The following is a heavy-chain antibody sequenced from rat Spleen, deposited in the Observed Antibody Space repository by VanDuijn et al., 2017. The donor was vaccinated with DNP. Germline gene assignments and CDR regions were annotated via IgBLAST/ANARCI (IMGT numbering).Heavy chain of an antibody. CDR1: GFSFSDYY. D-gene: IGHD1-4*01. CDR3: GRHNYPGIIDYFDH. CDR2: ISYDGGST. J-gene: IGHJ2*01. Sequence: EVQLVESGGGLVQPGRSLKLSCAASGFSFSDYYMAWVRQAPTKGLEWVAYISYDGGSTYYGDSVKGRFTISRDNAKSSLYLQMDSLRSEDTATYYCGRHNYPGIIDYFDHWGQGVMVTVSS. V-gene: IGHV5-20*01.